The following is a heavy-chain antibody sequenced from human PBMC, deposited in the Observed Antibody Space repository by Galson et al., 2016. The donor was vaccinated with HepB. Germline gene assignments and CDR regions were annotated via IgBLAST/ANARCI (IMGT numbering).Heavy chain of an antibody. V-gene: IGHV3-48*02. CDR3: ARASPVTAEVGVY. Sequence: LRLSCAASGFIFSTYSMDWVRQTPGKGLEWFSYISSRSDTVKYADSVKGRFTISRDNAKNSLYLQMNSLRDEDTAMYYCARASPVTAEVGVYWGQGTLVTVSS. J-gene: IGHJ4*02. CDR2: ISSRSDTV. D-gene: IGHD2-21*02. CDR1: GFIFSTYS.